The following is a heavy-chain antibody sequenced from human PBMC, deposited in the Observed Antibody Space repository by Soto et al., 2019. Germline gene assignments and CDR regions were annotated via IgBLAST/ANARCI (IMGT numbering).Heavy chain of an antibody. J-gene: IGHJ6*02. D-gene: IGHD2-15*01. Sequence: SETLSLTCTVSGGSISSYYWSWIRQPPGKGLEWIGYIYYSGSTYYNPSLKSRVTISVDTSKNQFSLKLSSVTAADTAVYYCAAPLSPLLSLWDYGMDVWGQGTTVTVSS. V-gene: IGHV4-59*06. CDR3: AAPLSPLLSLWDYGMDV. CDR1: GGSISSYY. CDR2: IYYSGST.